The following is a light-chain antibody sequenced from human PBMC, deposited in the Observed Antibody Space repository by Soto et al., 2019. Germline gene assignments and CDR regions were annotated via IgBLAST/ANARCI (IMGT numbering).Light chain of an antibody. Sequence: DIQMTQSPSSLSASVGDRVTITCRASQSISSYLNWYQQKPGKAPKLLIYAASSLQSGVPSRFSGSGSGTDFTLTISSLQPEDFATYYCQQRSNWPPLFGGGTKVEIK. CDR1: QSISSY. J-gene: IGKJ4*01. CDR3: QQRSNWPPL. CDR2: AAS. V-gene: IGKV1-39*01.